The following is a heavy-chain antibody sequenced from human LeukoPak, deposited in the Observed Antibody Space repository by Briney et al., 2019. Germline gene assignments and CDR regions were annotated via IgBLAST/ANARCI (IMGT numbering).Heavy chain of an antibody. D-gene: IGHD3-22*01. CDR1: GGSISSYY. CDR2: VYSSGST. J-gene: IGHJ6*02. CDR3: TRDRKYCDDSGGYSPSYCYGMDV. Sequence: PSETLSLTCTVSGGSISSYYWSWIRQSPGTGLEWIGYVYSSGSTKYNPSLESRVTISVDTSKNQFSLRLSPVTAADTAVYYCTRDRKYCDDSGGYSPSYCYGMDVWGQGTTVTVSS. V-gene: IGHV4-59*01.